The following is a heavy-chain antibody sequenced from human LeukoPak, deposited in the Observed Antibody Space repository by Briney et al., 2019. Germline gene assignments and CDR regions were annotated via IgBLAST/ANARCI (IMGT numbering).Heavy chain of an antibody. CDR2: IYWDDDK. Sequence: SGPTLVNPTQTLTLTCTFSGFSLSTGGVGVGWIRQPPGKALEWLALIYWDDDKRYSPSLKSRLTITKDTSKNQVVLTMTNMDPVDTATYYCAHRPPSLWFGEIGAFDIWGQGTMVTVSS. J-gene: IGHJ3*02. CDR3: AHRPPSLWFGEIGAFDI. CDR1: GFSLSTGGVG. D-gene: IGHD3-10*01. V-gene: IGHV2-5*02.